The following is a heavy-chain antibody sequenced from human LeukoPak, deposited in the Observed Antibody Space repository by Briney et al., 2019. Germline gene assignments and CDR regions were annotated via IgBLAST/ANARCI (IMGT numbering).Heavy chain of an antibody. V-gene: IGHV1-2*02. D-gene: IGHD1-26*01. CDR1: GYTFTGYY. J-gene: IGHJ4*02. CDR2: INPNSGGT. Sequence: ASVKVSCKASGYTFTGYYMHWVRQALGQGLEWMGWINPNSGGTNYAQKFQGRVTMTRDTSISTAYMELSRLRSDDTAVYYCARRKTAGFVGGATSWGQGTLVTVSS. CDR3: ARRKTAGFVGGATS.